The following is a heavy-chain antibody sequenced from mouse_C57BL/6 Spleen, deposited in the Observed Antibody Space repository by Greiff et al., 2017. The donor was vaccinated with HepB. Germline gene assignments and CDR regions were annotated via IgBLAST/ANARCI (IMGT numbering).Heavy chain of an antibody. CDR3: ARYYSNYGYAMDY. Sequence: DVHLVESGGGLVKPGGSLKLSCAASGFTFSDYGMHWVRQAPEKGLEWVAYISSGSSTIYYADTVKGRFTISRDNAKNTLFLQMTSLRSEDTAMYYCARYYSNYGYAMDYWGQGTSVTVSS. D-gene: IGHD2-5*01. J-gene: IGHJ4*01. V-gene: IGHV5-17*01. CDR1: GFTFSDYG. CDR2: ISSGSSTI.